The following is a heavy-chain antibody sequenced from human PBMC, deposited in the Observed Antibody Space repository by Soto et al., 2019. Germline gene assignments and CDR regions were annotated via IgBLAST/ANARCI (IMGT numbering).Heavy chain of an antibody. CDR2: FDPEDGET. D-gene: IGHD3-9*01. J-gene: IGHJ3*02. V-gene: IGHV1-24*01. CDR3: ATGGLYYDISPRGAFDI. Sequence: ASVKVTCKVSGYTLTELSMHWVRQAPGKGLEWMGGFDPEDGETIYAQKFQGRVTMTEDTSTDTAYMELSSLRSEDTAVYYCATGGLYYDISPRGAFDIWGQGTMVTVSS. CDR1: GYTLTELS.